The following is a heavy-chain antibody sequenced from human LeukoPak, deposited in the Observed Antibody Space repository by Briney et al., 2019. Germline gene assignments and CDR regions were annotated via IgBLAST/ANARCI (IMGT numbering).Heavy chain of an antibody. D-gene: IGHD3-10*01. V-gene: IGHV3-23*01. J-gene: IGHJ6*02. Sequence: PGGSLRLSCAASRFTFSSYAMSWVRQAPGKGLEWVSAIRGSGGSTYYAYSVKGWFTISRDNSKNTLYLQMNRLRAEDTAVYYCAKDLWFGEFELYGMDVWGQGTTVTVSS. CDR2: IRGSGGST. CDR1: RFTFSSYA. CDR3: AKDLWFGEFELYGMDV.